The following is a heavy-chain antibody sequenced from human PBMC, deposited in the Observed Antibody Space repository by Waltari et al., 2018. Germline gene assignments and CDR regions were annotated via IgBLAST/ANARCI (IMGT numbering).Heavy chain of an antibody. J-gene: IGHJ3*02. Sequence: QVQLQESGPGLVKPSETLSLTCAVSGYSISSGYYWGWIRQPPGKGLEWLGSIYQSGSTNYNPSLKSRVAISVDTSKNQFSLKLSSVTAADTAVYYCARCSGWYDAFDIWGQGTMVTVSS. V-gene: IGHV4-38-2*01. CDR2: IYQSGST. D-gene: IGHD6-19*01. CDR3: ARCSGWYDAFDI. CDR1: GYSISSGYY.